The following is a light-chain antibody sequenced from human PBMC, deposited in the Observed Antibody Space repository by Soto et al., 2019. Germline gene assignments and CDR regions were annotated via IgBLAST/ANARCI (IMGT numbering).Light chain of an antibody. CDR2: DVT. Sequence: QSALTQPRSVSGSPGQAVTISCTGTNSDVGNYNFVSWYQHHPGKAPKLMIYDVTKRPSGVPDRFSGSKSGNTASLTISGLQPEDEADYYGCTDAGSFHQFGGGTKVTVL. CDR1: NSDVGNYNF. CDR3: CTDAGSFHQ. V-gene: IGLV2-11*01. J-gene: IGLJ3*02.